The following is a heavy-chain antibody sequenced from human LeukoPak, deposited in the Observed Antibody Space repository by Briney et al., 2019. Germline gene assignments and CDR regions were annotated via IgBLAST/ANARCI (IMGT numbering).Heavy chain of an antibody. J-gene: IGHJ6*03. CDR1: GGSISSSSSY. CDR3: ARASVTYYYYYYMDV. D-gene: IGHD4-11*01. V-gene: IGHV4-39*07. Sequence: SETLSLTCTVPGGSISSSSSYWGWIRQPPGKGLEWFGSIYYSGRTYYNPSLKSRVTISVDTSKNQFSLKLSSVTAADTAVYYCARASVTYYYYYYMDVWGKGTTVTVSS. CDR2: IYYSGRT.